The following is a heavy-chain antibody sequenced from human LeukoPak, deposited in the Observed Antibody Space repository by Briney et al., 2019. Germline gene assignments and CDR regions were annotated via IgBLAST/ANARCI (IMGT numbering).Heavy chain of an antibody. CDR1: GFTFSSYG. V-gene: IGHV3-30*18. CDR2: ISYDGSNK. D-gene: IGHD2-15*01. J-gene: IGHJ6*02. Sequence: GGSLRLSCAASGFTFSSYGMHWVRQAPGKGLEWVAVISYDGSNKYYADSVKCRFTISRDNSKNTLYLQMNSLRAEDTAVYYCAKDLLVVVAASQYYYYYDMVVWGQGTTVTVSS. CDR3: AKDLLVVVAASQYYYYYDMVV.